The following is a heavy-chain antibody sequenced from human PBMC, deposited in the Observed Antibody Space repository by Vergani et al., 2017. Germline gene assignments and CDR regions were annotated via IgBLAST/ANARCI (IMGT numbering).Heavy chain of an antibody. CDR2: IYSGGGT. J-gene: IGHJ6*02. Sequence: QMQLQESGPGLVKPSETLSLSCTVSGDSISTSSYAWGWIRQPPWKGLEWIGTIYSGGGTYFNPSLKSRASISVDTSKNHFSLKLSSVTAADTAVYYCARVTRPYYGMDVWGQGTTVTVSS. D-gene: IGHD6-6*01. CDR3: ARVTRPYYGMDV. V-gene: IGHV4-39*02. CDR1: GDSISTSSYA.